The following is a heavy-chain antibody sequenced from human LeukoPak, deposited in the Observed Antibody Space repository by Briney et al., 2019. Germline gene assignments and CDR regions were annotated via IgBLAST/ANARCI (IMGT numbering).Heavy chain of an antibody. D-gene: IGHD1-7*01. CDR3: ARYITGTQRFFDY. CDR1: GGTFSSYA. CDR2: IIPILGIA. V-gene: IGHV1-69*04. J-gene: IGHJ4*02. Sequence: SVKVSCKASGGTFSSYAISWVRQAPGQGLEWMGRIIPILGIANYAQKFQGRVTITADKSTSTAYMELSSLRSEDTAVYYCARYITGTQRFFDYWGQGTLVTVSS.